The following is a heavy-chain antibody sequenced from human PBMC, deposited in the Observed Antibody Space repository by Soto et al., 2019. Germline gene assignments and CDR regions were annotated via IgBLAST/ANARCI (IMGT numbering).Heavy chain of an antibody. Sequence: KSSETLSLTCTVSGGSMSSYYWTWIRQPAGKGLEWIGRVYSSGGTHYNPSLKSRVTISLDASKNQFSLRLLSVTDADTAVYYCARDSLTGDAFDIWGQGTMVTVSS. CDR2: VYSSGGT. V-gene: IGHV4-4*07. J-gene: IGHJ3*02. CDR3: ARDSLTGDAFDI. CDR1: GGSMSSYY. D-gene: IGHD3-10*01.